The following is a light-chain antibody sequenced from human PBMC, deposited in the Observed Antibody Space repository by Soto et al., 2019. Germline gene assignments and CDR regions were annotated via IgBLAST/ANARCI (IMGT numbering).Light chain of an antibody. CDR2: GAS. CDR3: HQVYTYPRT. V-gene: IGKV1-9*01. Sequence: IQLTQSPSSLSSSVGDRVTITCRASQGVRSYLAWFQQRPGKAPKLLIFGASTLQNGVPARFSGGGFGTEFTLTITSLQPEDFATYYCHQVYTYPRTFGQGTKVDIK. CDR1: QGVRSY. J-gene: IGKJ1*01.